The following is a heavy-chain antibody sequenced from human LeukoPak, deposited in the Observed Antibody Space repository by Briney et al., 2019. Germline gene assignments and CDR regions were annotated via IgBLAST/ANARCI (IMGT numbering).Heavy chain of an antibody. J-gene: IGHJ4*02. CDR1: GGSISSYY. D-gene: IGHD3-3*01. CDR3: ARAPPYYDFWSGPTLSFDY. CDR2: IYTSGST. V-gene: IGHV4-4*09. Sequence: PSETLSLTCTVSGGSISSYYWSWIRQPPGKGLEWIGYIYTSGSTNYNPSLKSRVTISVDTSKNQFSLKLSSVTAADTAVYYCARAPPYYDFWSGPTLSFDYWGQGTLVTVSS.